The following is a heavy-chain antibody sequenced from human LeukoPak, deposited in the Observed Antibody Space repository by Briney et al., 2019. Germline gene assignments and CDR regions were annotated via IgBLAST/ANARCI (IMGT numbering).Heavy chain of an antibody. CDR1: GFTFSDYY. J-gene: IGHJ4*02. CDR2: ISSSGSTI. V-gene: IGHV3-11*01. CDR3: ASLAMAIEAFDY. Sequence: TGGSLRLSCAASGFTFSDYYMSWIRQAPGKGLEWVSYISSSGSTIYYADSVKGRFTISRDNAKNSLYLQMNSLRAEDTAVYYCASLAMAIEAFDYWGQGTLVTVSS. D-gene: IGHD5-18*01.